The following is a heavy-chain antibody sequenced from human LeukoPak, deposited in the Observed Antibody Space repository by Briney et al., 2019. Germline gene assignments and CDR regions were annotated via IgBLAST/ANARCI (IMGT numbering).Heavy chain of an antibody. CDR2: IYSGGNT. Sequence: GGSLRLSCAASGFSVSDNYMNWVRQAPGEGLEWVSVIYSGGNTNYADSVKGRFTVSRDNSKNTVYLQMNSLRAGDTAVYYCAREASYYDSSGYHSPHDYWGQGTLVTVSS. D-gene: IGHD3-22*01. J-gene: IGHJ4*02. V-gene: IGHV3-53*01. CDR3: AREASYYDSSGYHSPHDY. CDR1: GFSVSDNY.